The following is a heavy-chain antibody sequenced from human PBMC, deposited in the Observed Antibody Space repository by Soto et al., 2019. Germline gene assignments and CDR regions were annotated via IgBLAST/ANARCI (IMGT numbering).Heavy chain of an antibody. Sequence: PGGSLRLSCAASGFTFSSYWMHWVRQAPGKGLVWVSRINSDGSSTSYADSVKGRFTISRDNAKNTLYLQMNSLRAEDTAVYYCSRDLKGILDSPAPVNYYYYMDVWGKGTTVTVSS. CDR2: INSDGSST. CDR1: GFTFSSYW. CDR3: SRDLKGILDSPAPVNYYYYMDV. V-gene: IGHV3-74*01. J-gene: IGHJ6*03. D-gene: IGHD3-9*01.